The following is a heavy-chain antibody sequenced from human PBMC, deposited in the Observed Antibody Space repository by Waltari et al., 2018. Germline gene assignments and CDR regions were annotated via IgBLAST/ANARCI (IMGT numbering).Heavy chain of an antibody. CDR3: ARLVLGSSGWYGEYYYYMDV. D-gene: IGHD6-19*01. J-gene: IGHJ6*03. CDR2: IIPIFGTA. Sequence: QVQLVQSGAEVKKPGSSVKVSCKASGGTFSSYAISWVRQDPGHGLGWMGGIIPIFGTANYAQKVQGRVTITADESTSTAYMELSSLRSEDTAVYYCARLVLGSSGWYGEYYYYMDVWGKGTTVTVSS. CDR1: GGTFSSYA. V-gene: IGHV1-69*12.